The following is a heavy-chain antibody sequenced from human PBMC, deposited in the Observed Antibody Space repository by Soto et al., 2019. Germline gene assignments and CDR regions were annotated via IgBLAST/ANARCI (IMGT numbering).Heavy chain of an antibody. J-gene: IGHJ6*02. V-gene: IGHV4-34*01. CDR2: INHSGST. Sequence: PSETLSRTCAVYGGSFSGYYWSWIRQPPGKGLEWIGEINHSGSTNYNPSLKSRVTISVDTSKNQFSLKLSSVTAADTAVYYCASLGKYSSGCRAKCIKPSGYYYYGMDVWGQGTTVTVSS. CDR3: ASLGKYSSGCRAKCIKPSGYYYYGMDV. D-gene: IGHD6-19*01. CDR1: GGSFSGYY.